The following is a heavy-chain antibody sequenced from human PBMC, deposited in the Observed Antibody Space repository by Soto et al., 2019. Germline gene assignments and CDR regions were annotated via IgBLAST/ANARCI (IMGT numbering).Heavy chain of an antibody. CDR2: ISSSSSYI. CDR3: ARPPYYYDSSGYYYGSHDAFDI. Sequence: EVQLVESGGGLVKPGGSLRLSCAASGFTFSSYSMNWVRQAPGKGLEWVSSISSSSSYIYYADSVKGRFTISRDNAKNSRYLQMNSLIDEDTDVYYCARPPYYYDSSGYYYGSHDAFDIWGQGTMVTVSS. D-gene: IGHD3-22*01. J-gene: IGHJ3*02. CDR1: GFTFSSYS. V-gene: IGHV3-21*01.